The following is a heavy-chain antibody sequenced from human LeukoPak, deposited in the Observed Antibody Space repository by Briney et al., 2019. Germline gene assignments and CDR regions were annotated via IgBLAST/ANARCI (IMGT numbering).Heavy chain of an antibody. CDR2: IRQDGSEK. CDR3: AKDSRGSGSRYYGMDV. Sequence: GGSLRLSCAASGFTFSSYWMSWVRQAPGKGLEWVANIRQDGSEKYYVDSVKGRFTISRDNAKNSLYLQMNSLRAEDTAVYYCAKDSRGSGSRYYGMDVWGQGTTVTVSS. CDR1: GFTFSSYW. V-gene: IGHV3-7*01. D-gene: IGHD3-10*01. J-gene: IGHJ6*02.